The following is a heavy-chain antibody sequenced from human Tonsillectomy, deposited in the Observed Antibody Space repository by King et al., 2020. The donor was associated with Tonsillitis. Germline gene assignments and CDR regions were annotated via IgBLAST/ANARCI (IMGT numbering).Heavy chain of an antibody. D-gene: IGHD4-17*01. CDR1: GFTLSDHY. V-gene: IGHV3-72*01. CDR3: ARRPVTTHYWFFDL. Sequence: VQLVESGGGLVQPGGFLRLSCAASGFTLSDHYMDWVRQAPGKGLEWVGRTKNKANSYTTEYAASVKGRFTISRDDSKNSLYLEMNSLKTEDTAVYYCARRPVTTHYWFFDLWGRGTLVTVSS. CDR2: TKNKANSYTT. J-gene: IGHJ2*01.